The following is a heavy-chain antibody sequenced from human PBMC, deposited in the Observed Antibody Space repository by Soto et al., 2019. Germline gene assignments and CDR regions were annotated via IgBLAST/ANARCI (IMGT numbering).Heavy chain of an antibody. CDR2: IYSLGNT. D-gene: IGHD3-22*01. CDR3: ARQIYDSSGYYFAY. CDR1: GGSISSSSYY. Sequence: QMQLQESGPGLVKPSETLSLTCTVSGGSISSSSYYWGWIRQPPGQGLEWLGTIYSLGNTYHNPSLKSRFPISVDKTKSQLFLKLSSVTAPDTAVYYCARQIYDSSGYYFAYWGQGTLVTVSS. J-gene: IGHJ4*02. V-gene: IGHV4-39*01.